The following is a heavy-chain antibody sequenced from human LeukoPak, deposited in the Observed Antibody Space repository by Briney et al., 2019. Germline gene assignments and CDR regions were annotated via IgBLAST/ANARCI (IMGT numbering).Heavy chain of an antibody. CDR1: GGSFSGYY. Sequence: SETLSLTCAVYGGSFSGYYWSWIRQPPGNGLEWIGEINHSGSTNYNPSLKSRVTISVDTSKNQFSLKLSSVTAADTAVYYCARGIQKLVPLDYWGQGTLVTVSS. V-gene: IGHV4-34*01. CDR3: ARGIQKLVPLDY. CDR2: INHSGST. D-gene: IGHD6-13*01. J-gene: IGHJ4*02.